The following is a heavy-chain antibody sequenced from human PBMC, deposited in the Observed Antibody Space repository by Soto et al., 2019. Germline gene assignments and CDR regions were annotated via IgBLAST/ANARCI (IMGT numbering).Heavy chain of an antibody. V-gene: IGHV1-18*01. CDR3: ARDLTYVGPFDI. CDR1: GYTFTSYG. Sequence: QVQLVQSGAEVKQPGASVKVSCKASGYTFTSYGISWVRQAPGQGPEWMGWINIYNGNTNYAQKIQGRVTMTTDTATSTAYMELRSLRSDDTAVYYCARDLTYVGPFDIWGQGTMVTVSS. CDR2: INIYNGNT. J-gene: IGHJ3*02. D-gene: IGHD7-27*01.